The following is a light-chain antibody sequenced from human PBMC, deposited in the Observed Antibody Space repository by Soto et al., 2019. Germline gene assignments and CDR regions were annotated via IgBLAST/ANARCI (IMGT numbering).Light chain of an antibody. CDR3: QQRSNWPPWT. V-gene: IGKV3-11*01. J-gene: IGKJ1*01. Sequence: EIVLTQSPATLSLSPGERATLSCRASQSVSSYLAWYQQKPGQAPRLLIYDASNRATGIPAGFSGSGSGTDFTLTISSLEPEDFAVHYCQQRSNWPPWTFGQGTKVEIK. CDR2: DAS. CDR1: QSVSSY.